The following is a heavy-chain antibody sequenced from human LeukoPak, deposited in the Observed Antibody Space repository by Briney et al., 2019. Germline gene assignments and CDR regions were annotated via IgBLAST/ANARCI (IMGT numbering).Heavy chain of an antibody. D-gene: IGHD3-22*01. CDR3: AKDFSRFYYDSSGDY. V-gene: IGHV3-23*01. Sequence: PGGSLRLSCAASGFTFSSYAMSWVRQAPGKGLEWVSAISGSGGSTYYADSVKGRFTISRDNSKNTPYLQMNSLRAEDTAVYYCAKDFSRFYYDSSGDYWGQGTLVTVSS. J-gene: IGHJ4*02. CDR1: GFTFSSYA. CDR2: ISGSGGST.